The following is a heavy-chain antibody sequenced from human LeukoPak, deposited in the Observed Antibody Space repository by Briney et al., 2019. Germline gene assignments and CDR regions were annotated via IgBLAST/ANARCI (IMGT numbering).Heavy chain of an antibody. J-gene: IGHJ3*02. CDR2: ISYDGSNK. V-gene: IGHV3-30*18. CDR3: AKDYDSSGWAAFDI. D-gene: IGHD3-22*01. CDR1: GFTFNSFG. Sequence: GGSLILSCAASGFTFNSFGMHWVRQAPGKGLEWVAVISYDGSNKYFADSVKGRFTVSRDNSKNTLYLQMNSLRAEDTAVYYCAKDYDSSGWAAFDIWGQGTMVTVSS.